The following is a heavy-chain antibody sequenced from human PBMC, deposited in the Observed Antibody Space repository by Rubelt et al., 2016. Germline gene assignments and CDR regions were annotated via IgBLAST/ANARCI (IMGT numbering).Heavy chain of an antibody. Sequence: QVQLQESGPGLVKPSETLSLTCTVAGGSVSSGSYYWSWIRLPPGKKLEWIGSLYYSGSTYYNPSLKSRVPITVDQTKNQISLELCSVRAADTAVYYCARREDGSGSYGFWGQGTLVTVSS. V-gene: IGHV4-39*07. CDR2: LYYSGST. D-gene: IGHD3-10*01. CDR3: ARREDGSGSYGF. CDR1: GGSVSSGSYY. J-gene: IGHJ4*02.